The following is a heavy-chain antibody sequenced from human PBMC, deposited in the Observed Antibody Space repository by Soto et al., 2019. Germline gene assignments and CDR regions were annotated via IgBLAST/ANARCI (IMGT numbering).Heavy chain of an antibody. V-gene: IGHV3-21*06. CDR3: AKEAEYHTYGIDG. D-gene: IGHD2-2*01. Sequence: GFLTLPSAAADFTFTRDSMNCGRQAPGEKLEWFSSISSTTNYIYYGDSMKGRFTISRDTAKNSLYLEMNSLRAEDTAVYYCAKEAEYHTYGIDGWGQGPTVTVPS. CDR2: ISSTTNYI. CDR1: DFTFTRDS. J-gene: IGHJ6*02.